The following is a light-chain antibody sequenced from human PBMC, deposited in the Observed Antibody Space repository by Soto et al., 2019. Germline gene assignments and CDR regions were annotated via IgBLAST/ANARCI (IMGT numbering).Light chain of an antibody. CDR3: QQRSNWPPIT. CDR2: DAS. CDR1: QSVNIW. J-gene: IGKJ4*01. Sequence: DIQMTQSPSILSASVGDRVTITCRASQSVNIWLAWYRQKPGKAPNLLIYDASTLQSGVPSRFSGSGAGTDFTLTISSLEPEDFAVYYCQQRSNWPPITFGGGTKVEIK. V-gene: IGKV1-5*01.